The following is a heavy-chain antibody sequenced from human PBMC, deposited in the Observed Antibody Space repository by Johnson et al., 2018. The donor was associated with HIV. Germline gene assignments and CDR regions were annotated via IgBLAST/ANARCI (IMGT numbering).Heavy chain of an antibody. J-gene: IGHJ3*02. CDR1: EFTVSSNY. D-gene: IGHD3-16*01. CDR3: ARDAIRFGGVEFGESVGDAFDI. V-gene: IGHV3-53*01. Sequence: VQLVESGGGLIQPGGSLRLSCAASEFTVSSNYMSWVRQAPGKGLEWVSVIYSGGRTFYADSVKGRFTISSDNSKNTLYLQMNSLRAEDTAVYYCARDAIRFGGVEFGESVGDAFDIWGQGTMVTVSS. CDR2: IYSGGRT.